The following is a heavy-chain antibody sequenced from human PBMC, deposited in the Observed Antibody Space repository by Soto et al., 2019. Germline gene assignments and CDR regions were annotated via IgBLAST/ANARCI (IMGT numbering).Heavy chain of an antibody. CDR1: GFIFSSYN. D-gene: IGHD2-2*01. Sequence: PGGSLRLSCAASGFIFSSYNMNWVRQAPGKGLEWVSSISSSSSYIYYADSVKGRFTISRDNAKNSLYLQMNSLRAEDTAVYYCARGPPXYCSNTSCYLTFNWFDPWGQGTLVTVSS. CDR3: ARGPPXYCSNTSCYLTFNWFDP. CDR2: ISSSSSYI. J-gene: IGHJ5*02. V-gene: IGHV3-21*01.